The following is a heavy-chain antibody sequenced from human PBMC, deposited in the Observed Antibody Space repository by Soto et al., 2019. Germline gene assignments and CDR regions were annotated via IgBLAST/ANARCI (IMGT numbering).Heavy chain of an antibody. CDR1: GGSISSGEYY. V-gene: IGHV4-30-4*01. CDR3: VSDMGFYNGSASNWFDP. D-gene: IGHD3-10*01. Sequence: QVQLQESGPGLVKPSQTLSLTCTVSGGSISSGEYYWSWIRQPPGKGLEWIGYIYYSGSTYYSPSRHSRVTMSVVTSKNQFSLKLTSVTAADTAVYYCVSDMGFYNGSASNWFDPWGQGTLVTVSS. CDR2: IYYSGST. J-gene: IGHJ5*02.